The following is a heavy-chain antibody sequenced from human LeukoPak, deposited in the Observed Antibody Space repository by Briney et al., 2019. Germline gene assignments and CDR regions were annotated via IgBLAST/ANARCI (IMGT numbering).Heavy chain of an antibody. Sequence: GGSLRLSCAASGFTFSSYAMHWVRQAPGKGLEWVANIKQDGSEKYYVDSVKGRFTISRDNAKNSLYLQMNSLRAEDTAVYYCARVDIEVYFDYWGQGTLVTVSS. J-gene: IGHJ4*02. V-gene: IGHV3-7*01. CDR3: ARVDIEVYFDY. CDR1: GFTFSSYA. D-gene: IGHD5-12*01. CDR2: IKQDGSEK.